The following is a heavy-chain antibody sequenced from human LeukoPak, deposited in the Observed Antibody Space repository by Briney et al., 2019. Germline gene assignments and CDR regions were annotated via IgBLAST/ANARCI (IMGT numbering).Heavy chain of an antibody. CDR3: ARQSDGSGNSFDY. Sequence: GESLQISCKGSGYRFISYWIGWVRQMPGKGLEWMGIIYPGDSDTRYSPSFQGQVTISADKSISTAYLQWSSLKPSDTAMYYCARQSDGSGNSFDYWGQGTLVTVSS. CDR2: IYPGDSDT. CDR1: GYRFISYW. D-gene: IGHD3-10*01. J-gene: IGHJ4*02. V-gene: IGHV5-51*01.